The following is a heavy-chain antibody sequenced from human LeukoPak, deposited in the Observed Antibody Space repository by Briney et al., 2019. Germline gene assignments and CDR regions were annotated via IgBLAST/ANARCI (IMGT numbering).Heavy chain of an antibody. CDR3: ARGGDILTLLNWFDP. D-gene: IGHD3-9*01. CDR2: IYYSGST. J-gene: IGHJ5*02. V-gene: IGHV4-39*07. CDR1: GVSISSSSYY. Sequence: PSETLSLTCTASGVSISSSSYYWGWLRQPPGKGLEWIGSIYYSGSTYYNPSLKSRVTISVDTSKNQFSLKLSSVTAADPAVYYCARGGDILTLLNWFDPWGQGTLVTVSS.